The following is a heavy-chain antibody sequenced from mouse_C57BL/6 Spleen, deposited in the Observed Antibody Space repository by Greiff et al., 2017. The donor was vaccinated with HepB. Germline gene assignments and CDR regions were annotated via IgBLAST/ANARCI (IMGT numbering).Heavy chain of an antibody. Sequence: VQLQQSGPVLVKPGASVKMSCKASGYTFTDYYMNWVKQSHGKSLEWIGVINPYNGGTSYNQKFKGKATLTVDKSSSTAYMELNSLTSEDSAVYYCANYDYDGAWFAYWGQGTLVTVSA. CDR3: ANYDYDGAWFAY. CDR1: GYTFTDYY. CDR2: INPYNGGT. J-gene: IGHJ3*01. V-gene: IGHV1-19*01. D-gene: IGHD2-4*01.